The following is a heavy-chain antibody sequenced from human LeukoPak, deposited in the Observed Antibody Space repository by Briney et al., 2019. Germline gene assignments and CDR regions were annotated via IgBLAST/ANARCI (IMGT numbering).Heavy chain of an antibody. CDR1: GGSISSYY. CDR3: ASYSSFFCGGDCFLIDY. Sequence: SETLSLTCTVSGGSISSYYWSWIRQPPGKGLEWIGYIYYSGSTNYNPSLKSRVTISVDTSKTQFSLRLSSVTAADTAVYYCASYSSFFCGGDCFLIDYWGQGTQVTVSS. CDR2: IYYSGST. V-gene: IGHV4-59*08. D-gene: IGHD2-21*01. J-gene: IGHJ4*02.